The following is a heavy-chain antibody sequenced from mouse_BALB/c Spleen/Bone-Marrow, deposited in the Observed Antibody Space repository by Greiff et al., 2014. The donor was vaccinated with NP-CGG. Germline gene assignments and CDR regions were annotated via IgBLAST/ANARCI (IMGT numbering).Heavy chain of an antibody. Sequence: VMLVESGPGLVQPSQSLSITCTVSGFSLTSYGVHWVRQSPGKGLEWLGVIWSGGSTDYNAAFISRLSISKDNSKSQVFFKMNSLQANDTAIYYCARGNYVAMDYWGQGTSVTVSS. CDR3: ARGNYVAMDY. V-gene: IGHV2-2*02. CDR1: GFSLTSYG. J-gene: IGHJ4*01. CDR2: IWSGGST. D-gene: IGHD2-1*01.